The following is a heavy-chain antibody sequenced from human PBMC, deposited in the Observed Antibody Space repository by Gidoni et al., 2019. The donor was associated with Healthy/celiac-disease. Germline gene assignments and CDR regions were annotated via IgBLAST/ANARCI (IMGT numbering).Heavy chain of an antibody. CDR3: ASRIAAAGMLDYYYGMDV. D-gene: IGHD6-13*01. V-gene: IGHV4-39*01. CDR2: IYYSGST. Sequence: QLQLQESGPGLVKPSETLSLTCTVPGGPISSRSYSWGWIRQPPGKGLEWIGSIYYSGSTYYNPSYKSRVTISVDTSKNQFSLKLSSVTAADTAVYYCASRIAAAGMLDYYYGMDVWGQGTTVTVSS. J-gene: IGHJ6*02. CDR1: GGPISSRSYS.